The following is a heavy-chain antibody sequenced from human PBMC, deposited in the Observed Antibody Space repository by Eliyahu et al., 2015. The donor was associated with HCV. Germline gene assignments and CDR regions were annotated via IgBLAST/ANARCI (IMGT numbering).Heavy chain of an antibody. CDR3: ARNSYDIRYGYYFDL. J-gene: IGHJ2*01. V-gene: IGHV3-66*01. CDR1: GFTVSKAY. CDR2: LYSSGQT. Sequence: VQLVESGGVLVQPGESLRLTCXAAGFTVSKAYMGWVRQAPGKGLEGVSILYSSGQTYYADXLQDRFTISRDSSKNTLFLQLNNLRAEDTALYYCARNSYDIRYGYYFDLWGRGTLVTVSS. D-gene: IGHD2-15*01.